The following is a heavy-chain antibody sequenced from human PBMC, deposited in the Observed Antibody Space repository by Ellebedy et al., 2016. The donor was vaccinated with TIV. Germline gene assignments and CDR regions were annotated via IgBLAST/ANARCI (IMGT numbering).Heavy chain of an antibody. CDR1: GGSISTDY. CDR2: ISSSGTT. D-gene: IGHD2-2*01. V-gene: IGHV4-4*07. J-gene: IGHJ4*02. Sequence: SETLSLTXTVSGGSISTDYWSWIRQPAGKGLEWVGRISSSGTTNYNPSLGSRVTMSVDTSKNQFSLKLTSVTAADTALYYCARGFRGTSPDRTYYFDFWGQGTLVTVSS. CDR3: ARGFRGTSPDRTYYFDF.